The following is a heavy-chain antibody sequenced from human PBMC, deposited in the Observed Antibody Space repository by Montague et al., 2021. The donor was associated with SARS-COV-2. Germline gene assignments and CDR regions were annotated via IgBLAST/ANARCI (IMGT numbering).Heavy chain of an antibody. CDR2: IYWNGDK. Sequence: PALVKPTQTLTLTCTFSGFSLRSDDEGVAWIRQSPGQALEWLAVIYWNGDKRYSPSLQRRPTITKDTSENQVVLTMTNMDPVDTATYYCAHRGMIRGLIFGFWGQGNPVTVSP. CDR3: AHRGMIRGLIFGF. V-gene: IGHV2-5*01. D-gene: IGHD3-10*01. CDR1: GFSLRSDDEG. J-gene: IGHJ1*01.